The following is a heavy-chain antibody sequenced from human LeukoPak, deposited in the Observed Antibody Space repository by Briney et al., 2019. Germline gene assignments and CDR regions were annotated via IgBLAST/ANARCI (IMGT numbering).Heavy chain of an antibody. CDR3: ARRGSSSWYDGGYYYYYMDV. D-gene: IGHD6-13*01. V-gene: IGHV1-2*02. CDR1: GYTFTGYY. J-gene: IGHJ6*03. Sequence: ASVKVSRKASGYTFTGYYMHWVRQAPGQGLEWMGWINPNSGGTNYAQKFQGRVTMTRDTSISTAYMERSRLRSDDTAVYYCARRGSSSWYDGGYYYYYMDVWGKGTTVTVSS. CDR2: INPNSGGT.